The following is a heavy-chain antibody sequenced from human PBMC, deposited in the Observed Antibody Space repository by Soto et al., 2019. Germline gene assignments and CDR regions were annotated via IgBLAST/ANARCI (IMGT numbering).Heavy chain of an antibody. D-gene: IGHD3-3*02. CDR2: VYYNGSA. Sequence: PSETLSLTCIVSGGSLSTYLWSWIRQPPGKGLEWIGAVYYNGSANYNPSLKSRVSISVDTSKNHLSLTLRSATAADTAVYYCASSRISPWDAFDIWGQGTMVTVSS. J-gene: IGHJ3*02. CDR3: ASSRISPWDAFDI. V-gene: IGHV4-59*01. CDR1: GGSLSTYL.